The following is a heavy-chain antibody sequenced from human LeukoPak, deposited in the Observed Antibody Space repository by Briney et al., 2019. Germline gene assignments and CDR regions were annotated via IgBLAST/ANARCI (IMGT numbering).Heavy chain of an antibody. V-gene: IGHV4-59*08. CDR2: IYYSGST. D-gene: IGHD6-19*01. J-gene: IGHJ4*02. CDR3: ARRGSSGWYFDY. Sequence: PSETLSLTCTVSGGSISSYYWSWIRQPPGKGLEWIGYIYYSGSTNYNPSLKSRVTISVDTSKSQFSLKLSSVTAADTAVYYCARRGSSGWYFDYWGQGTLVTVSS. CDR1: GGSISSYY.